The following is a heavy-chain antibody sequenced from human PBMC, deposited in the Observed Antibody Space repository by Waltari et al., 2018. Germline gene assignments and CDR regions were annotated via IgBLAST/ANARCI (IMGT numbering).Heavy chain of an antibody. V-gene: IGHV4-38-2*01. CDR2: ISRGRNT. CDR1: GYSISSGNK. J-gene: IGHJ4*02. CDR3: ARGSYCSGGSCWGGTYYFDY. D-gene: IGHD2-15*01. Sequence: QVQLQESGPGLVKPSGTLSLTCGVSGYSISSGNKWVWVRQHPGKGLEWIGSISRGRNTTYNPSLRTRVGISVDTAKHQFSMKLTSVTAADTAVYYCARGSYCSGGSCWGGTYYFDYWGLGALVTVSS.